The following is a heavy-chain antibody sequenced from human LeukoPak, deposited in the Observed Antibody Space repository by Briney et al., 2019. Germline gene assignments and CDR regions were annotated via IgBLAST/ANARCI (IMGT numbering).Heavy chain of an antibody. J-gene: IGHJ3*02. V-gene: IGHV1-18*01. CDR1: GYTFTSYG. D-gene: IGHD2-21*02. Sequence: GASVKVSCKASGYTFTSYGINWVRQAPGQGLEGMGWISAYNGNTNYAQKLQGRVTMTTDTSTSTAYMELRSLRSDDTAVYYCARESADIVLVTAIRGGAFDIWGQGTMVTVSS. CDR3: ARESADIVLVTAIRGGAFDI. CDR2: ISAYNGNT.